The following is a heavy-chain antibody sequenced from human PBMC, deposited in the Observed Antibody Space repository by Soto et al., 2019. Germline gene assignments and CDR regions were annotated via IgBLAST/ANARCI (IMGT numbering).Heavy chain of an antibody. CDR2: MNPNSGNT. CDR1: GYNFNTFD. CDR3: ARARGMSSGSADDY. Sequence: ASVKVSCKASGYNFNTFDIYWVRQATGHGLEWMGWMNPNSGNTGYAQELRGRVTMTRNTSTSTAYMELSSLRSEDTAVYYCARARGMSSGSADDYWGQGTLVTVSS. J-gene: IGHJ4*02. D-gene: IGHD6-19*01. V-gene: IGHV1-8*02.